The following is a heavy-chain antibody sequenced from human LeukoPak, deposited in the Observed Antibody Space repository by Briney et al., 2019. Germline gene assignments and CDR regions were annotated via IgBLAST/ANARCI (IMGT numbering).Heavy chain of an antibody. Sequence: GGSLRLSCVLSTFTKAWMNWVRQAPGKGLEWVGRVKNRGDGMATDYAAPVKGRFTISRDDSKNTVFLQMNSLKTEDTAVYYCATGGINLDFWGQGTLVTVSS. CDR3: ATGGINLDF. CDR2: VKNRGDGMAT. J-gene: IGHJ4*02. V-gene: IGHV3-15*07. CDR1: TFTKAW. D-gene: IGHD3-16*01.